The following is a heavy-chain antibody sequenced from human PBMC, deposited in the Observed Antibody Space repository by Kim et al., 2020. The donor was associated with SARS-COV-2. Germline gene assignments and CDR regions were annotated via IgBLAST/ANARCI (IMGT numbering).Heavy chain of an antibody. CDR2: ISSSSSYI. CDR3: ARDSGEYYDFWSGYSVLGVDQVVDY. D-gene: IGHD3-3*01. J-gene: IGHJ4*02. Sequence: GGSLRLSCAASGFTFSSYSMNWVRQAPGKGLEWVSSISSSSSYIYYADSVKGRFTISRDNAKNSLYLQMNSLRAEDTAVYYCARDSGEYYDFWSGYSVLGVDQVVDYWGQGTLVTVSS. V-gene: IGHV3-21*01. CDR1: GFTFSSYS.